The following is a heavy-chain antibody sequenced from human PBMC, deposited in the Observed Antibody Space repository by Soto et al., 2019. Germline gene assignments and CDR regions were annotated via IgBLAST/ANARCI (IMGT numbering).Heavy chain of an antibody. CDR1: GYSFTSYW. CDR3: ARHVPYCSSTSCYTHLGDFDY. J-gene: IGHJ4*02. V-gene: IGHV5-51*01. CDR2: IYPGDPDT. D-gene: IGHD2-2*02. Sequence: HGESLKISCKGSGYSFTSYWIGWVRQMPGKGLEWMGIIYPGDPDTRYSPSFQGQVTISADKSISTAYLQWSSLKASDTAMYYCARHVPYCSSTSCYTHLGDFDYWGQGTLVTVSS.